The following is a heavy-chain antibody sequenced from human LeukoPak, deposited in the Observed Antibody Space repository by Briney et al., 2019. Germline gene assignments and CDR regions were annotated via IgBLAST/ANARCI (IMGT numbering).Heavy chain of an antibody. J-gene: IGHJ6*02. CDR1: GYTFTSYD. CDR3: ARSYCGGDCSNGYYYYGMDV. Sequence: ASVKVSCKASGYTFTSYDINWVRQATGQGLEWMGWMNPNSGNTGYAQKFQGRVIMTRNTSISTAYMELSSLRSEDTAVYYCARSYCGGDCSNGYYYYGMDVWGQGTTVTVSS. D-gene: IGHD2-21*02. V-gene: IGHV1-8*01. CDR2: MNPNSGNT.